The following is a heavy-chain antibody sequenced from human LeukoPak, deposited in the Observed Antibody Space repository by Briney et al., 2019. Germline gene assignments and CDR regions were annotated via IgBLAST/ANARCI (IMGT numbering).Heavy chain of an antibody. V-gene: IGHV4-59*01. CDR3: ARVGTYGSGSYLSWLDY. D-gene: IGHD3-10*01. CDR1: GGSISSYY. CDR2: IYFSGST. J-gene: IGHJ4*02. Sequence: PSETLSLTCTVSGGSISSYYWSWIRQPPGKGLEWIGYIYFSGSTNYNPSLKSRVTISVDTSKNQFSLKLSSVTAADTAVYYCARVGTYGSGSYLSWLDYWGQGTLVTVSS.